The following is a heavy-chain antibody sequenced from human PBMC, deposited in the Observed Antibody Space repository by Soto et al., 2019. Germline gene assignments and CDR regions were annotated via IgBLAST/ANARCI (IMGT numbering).Heavy chain of an antibody. CDR1: GFTFSSYA. D-gene: IGHD5-18*01. V-gene: IGHV3-23*01. J-gene: IGHJ3*02. CDR2: VSGSGGST. Sequence: EVQLLESGGGSVQPGGSLRLSCAASGFTFSSYAMSWVRQAPGKGLEWVSGVSGSGGSTYCVDSVKGPFTISRDNSKNTLYLQMTSLRAEDTAVYYCAKDFGYNYGYDAFDIWGQGTMVTVSS. CDR3: AKDFGYNYGYDAFDI.